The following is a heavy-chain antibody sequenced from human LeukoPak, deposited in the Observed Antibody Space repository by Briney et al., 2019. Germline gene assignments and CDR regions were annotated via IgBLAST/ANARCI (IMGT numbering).Heavy chain of an antibody. Sequence: GGSLRLSCAASRFTFSSYAMSWVRQAPGKGLEWVSGISGSGGSTYYADSVKGRFTISRDNAKNSLYLQMNSLRAEDTAVYYCARESSPEDAFDIWGQGTMVTVSS. J-gene: IGHJ3*02. CDR1: RFTFSSYA. CDR3: ARESSPEDAFDI. D-gene: IGHD1-14*01. CDR2: ISGSGGST. V-gene: IGHV3-23*01.